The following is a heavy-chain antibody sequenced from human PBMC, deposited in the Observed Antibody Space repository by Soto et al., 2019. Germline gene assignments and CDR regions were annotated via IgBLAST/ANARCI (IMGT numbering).Heavy chain of an antibody. Sequence: ECMRLPCSAFRFTFSGYPMNWARPAPGKGLEYVSAISSNGGSTYYADSVKGRFTISRDNSKNTLYLRMSSLRAEDTAVYYCLTGGIVVVKGMDGPGQVTTLTVSS. CDR3: LTGGIVVVKGMDG. V-gene: IGHV3-64D*06. D-gene: IGHD2-15*01. CDR2: ISSNGGST. J-gene: IGHJ6*02. CDR1: RFTFSGYP.